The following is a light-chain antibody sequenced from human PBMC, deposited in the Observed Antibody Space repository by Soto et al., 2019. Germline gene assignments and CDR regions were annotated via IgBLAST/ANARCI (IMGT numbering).Light chain of an antibody. CDR3: QQSFSAPQYT. Sequence: DIQMTQSPSSLSASVGDGVTITCRASQSISSYLNWYQQKPGKAPKVLIYAASSLQSGVPSRFSGSGSGRDFTLTISSLQPEDFATYYCQQSFSAPQYTFGQGTKLEIK. CDR2: AAS. V-gene: IGKV1-39*01. CDR1: QSISSY. J-gene: IGKJ2*01.